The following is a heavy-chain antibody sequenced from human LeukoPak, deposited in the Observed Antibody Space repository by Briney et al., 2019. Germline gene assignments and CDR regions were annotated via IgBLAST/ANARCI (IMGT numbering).Heavy chain of an antibody. J-gene: IGHJ4*02. CDR2: IHYGGIT. V-gene: IGHV4-59*08. Sequence: PSETPSLTCTVSGDSISSYYWSWIRQPPGKGLEWIGYIHYGGITNYNPSLKSRVTISVDTSKNQFSLKLSSVTAADTAVYYCARHLDYYGSGIYEYWGQGTLVTVSS. CDR1: GDSISSYY. CDR3: ARHLDYYGSGIYEY. D-gene: IGHD3-10*01.